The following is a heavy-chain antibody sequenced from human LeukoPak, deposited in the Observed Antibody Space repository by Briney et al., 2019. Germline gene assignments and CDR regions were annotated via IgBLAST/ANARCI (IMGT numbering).Heavy chain of an antibody. Sequence: RPGGSLRLSCSASGLTLSSYAMQWVRQAPGKGLEYVSAISSNGGRTYYADSVKGRFTISRDNSKNALYLQMSGLRPEDTALCYCVKSIAVAGNVDYWGQGTLVTVSS. CDR1: GLTLSSYA. J-gene: IGHJ4*02. D-gene: IGHD6-19*01. CDR2: ISSNGGRT. CDR3: VKSIAVAGNVDY. V-gene: IGHV3-64D*09.